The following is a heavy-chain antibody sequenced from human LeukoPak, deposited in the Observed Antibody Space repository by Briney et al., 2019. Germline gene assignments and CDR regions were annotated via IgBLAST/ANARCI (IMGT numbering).Heavy chain of an antibody. D-gene: IGHD5-24*01. Sequence: SETLSLTCTVSGGSISSSNWWSWVRQPPGKGLEWIGEIYHSGSTNYNPSLKSRVTISVDKSKNQFSLKLSSVTAADTAVYYCARDGMATITNYYYYMDVWGKGTTVTVSS. J-gene: IGHJ6*03. CDR3: ARDGMATITNYYYYMDV. CDR1: GGSISSSNW. V-gene: IGHV4-4*02. CDR2: IYHSGST.